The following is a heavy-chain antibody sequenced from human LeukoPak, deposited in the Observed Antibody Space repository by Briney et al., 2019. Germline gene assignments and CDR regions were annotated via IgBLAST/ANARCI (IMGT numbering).Heavy chain of an antibody. CDR1: GGSFSGYY. CDR2: INHSGST. D-gene: IGHD4-23*01. CDR3: ARGMTTVVSHYYYYYMDV. J-gene: IGHJ6*03. V-gene: IGHV4-34*01. Sequence: SETLSLTCAVYGGSFSGYYWSWIRQPPGKGLEWIGEINHSGSTNYNPSLKSRVTISVDTSKNQFSLKLSSVTAADTAVYYCARGMTTVVSHYYYYYMDVWGKGTTVTISS.